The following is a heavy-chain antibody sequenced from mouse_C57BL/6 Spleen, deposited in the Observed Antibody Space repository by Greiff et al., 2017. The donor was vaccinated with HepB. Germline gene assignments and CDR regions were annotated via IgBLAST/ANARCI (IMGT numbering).Heavy chain of an antibody. D-gene: IGHD1-1*01. Sequence: VKLVESGGGLVKPGGSLKLSCAASGFTFSSYAMSWVRQTPEKRLEWVATISDGGSYTYYPDNVKGRFTISRDNAKNNLYLQMSHLKSEDTAMYYCPRKGVTTVVDRYFDVWGTGTTVTVSS. CDR2: ISDGGSYT. J-gene: IGHJ1*03. V-gene: IGHV5-4*03. CDR3: PRKGVTTVVDRYFDV. CDR1: GFTFSSYA.